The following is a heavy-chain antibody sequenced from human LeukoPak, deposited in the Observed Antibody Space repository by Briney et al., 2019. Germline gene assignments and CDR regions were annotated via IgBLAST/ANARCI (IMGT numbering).Heavy chain of an antibody. CDR2: INPNSGGT. CDR3: ARVPNYYTGSPRYYFDY. V-gene: IGHV1-2*02. J-gene: IGHJ4*02. D-gene: IGHD1-26*01. CDR1: GYTFTGYY. Sequence: VKACGSASGYTFTGYYMQWVRQAPGQGLEWMGWINPNSGGTNYAQKFQGSVTMTRDTYVSNAYMELSRLRSEDTAVYYCARVPNYYTGSPRYYFDYWGQGTLVTVSS.